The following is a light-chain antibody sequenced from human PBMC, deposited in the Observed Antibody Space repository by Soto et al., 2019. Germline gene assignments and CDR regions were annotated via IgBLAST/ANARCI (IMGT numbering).Light chain of an antibody. CDR3: HKKNNDPTWK. V-gene: IGKV1-27*01. CDR2: AAS. J-gene: IGKJ1*01. CDR1: QGISNY. Sequence: DIQMTQSPSSLSASVGDRVTITCRASQGISNYLAWYQQKPGKDPKLLIYAASTLQSGVPSRFSGSGSETDLTITISIMQPEDVDTYYSHKKNNDPTWKFGPGTKVEIK.